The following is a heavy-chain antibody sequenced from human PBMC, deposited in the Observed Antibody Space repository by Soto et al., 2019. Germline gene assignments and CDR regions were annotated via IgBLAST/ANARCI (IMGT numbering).Heavy chain of an antibody. CDR2: MNPNSGNT. J-gene: IGHJ3*02. Sequence: ASVKVSCKASGYTFTSYDINWVRQATGQGLEWMGWMNPNSGNTGYAQKFQGRVTMTRNASISTAYMELSSLRSEDTAVYYCARGGQLTDAFDIWGQGTMVTVSS. V-gene: IGHV1-8*01. CDR1: GYTFTSYD. CDR3: ARGGQLTDAFDI. D-gene: IGHD6-13*01.